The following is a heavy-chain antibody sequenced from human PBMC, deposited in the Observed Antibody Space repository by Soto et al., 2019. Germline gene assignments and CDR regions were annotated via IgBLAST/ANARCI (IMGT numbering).Heavy chain of an antibody. D-gene: IGHD4-17*01. CDR1: GGSISSGDYY. CDR3: ARWGYGDYVGVDY. V-gene: IGHV4-30-4*01. CDR2: IYYSGST. Sequence: SETLSLTCTVSGGSISSGDYYWSWIRQPPGKGLEWIGYIYYSGSTYYNPSLKSRVTISVDTSENQFSLKLSSVTAADTAVYYCARWGYGDYVGVDYWGQGTLVTVSS. J-gene: IGHJ4*02.